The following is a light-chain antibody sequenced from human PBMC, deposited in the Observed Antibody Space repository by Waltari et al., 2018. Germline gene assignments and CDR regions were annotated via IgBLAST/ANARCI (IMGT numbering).Light chain of an antibody. Sequence: QTVVTQEPSLTVSPGGTVTLTCASSTGPVASAHYPSWFQQMPGQAPRALIFSSTNKYSWTPALVSGSILGGKPALTLSSVQPEDEADYYCLLHFGGYQLVFGGGTRLTVL. CDR1: TGPVASAHY. CDR3: LLHFGGYQLV. J-gene: IGLJ3*02. V-gene: IGLV7-43*01. CDR2: SST.